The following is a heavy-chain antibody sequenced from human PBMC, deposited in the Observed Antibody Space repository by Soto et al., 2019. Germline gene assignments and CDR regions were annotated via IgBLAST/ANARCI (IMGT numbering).Heavy chain of an antibody. V-gene: IGHV4-59*08. J-gene: IGHJ4*02. CDR2: IYYSGST. Sequence: PSETLSLTCTVSGGSISSYYWSWIRQPPGKGLEWIGYIYYSGSTNYNPSLKSRVTISVDTSKNQFSLKLSSVTAADTAVYYCARRLGRNYVDYWGQGTLVTVPQ. CDR3: ARRLGRNYVDY. CDR1: GGSISSYY. D-gene: IGHD1-7*01.